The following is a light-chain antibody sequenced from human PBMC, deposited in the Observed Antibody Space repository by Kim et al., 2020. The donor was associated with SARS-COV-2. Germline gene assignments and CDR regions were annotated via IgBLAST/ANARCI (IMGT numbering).Light chain of an antibody. CDR1: NIGSKS. Sequence: SYELTQQPSVSVAPGKTARITCGGNNIGSKSVHWYQQKPGQAPVLVIYYDSDRPSGIPERFSGSNSGNTATLTISRVEAGDEADYYCQVWDSSSDHVVFG. V-gene: IGLV3-21*04. CDR2: YDS. CDR3: QVWDSSSDHVV. J-gene: IGLJ2*01.